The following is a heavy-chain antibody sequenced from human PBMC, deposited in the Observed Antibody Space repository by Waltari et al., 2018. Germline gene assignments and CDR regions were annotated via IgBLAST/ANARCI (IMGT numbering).Heavy chain of an antibody. CDR3: AGMRRGFWFFDL. V-gene: IGHV3-48*04. CDR2: GSGDSGYI. J-gene: IGHJ2*01. CDR1: GMTFTTYS. Sequence: EVQLVESGGGLVQPGGSLRLSCAASGMTFTTYSLIWGRQAPGKGLVGISYGSGDSGYIFYADSVRCRFTISRDNAQNSMYLQMNNLRADDTAVYYCAGMRRGFWFFDLWGRGTLVTVSS.